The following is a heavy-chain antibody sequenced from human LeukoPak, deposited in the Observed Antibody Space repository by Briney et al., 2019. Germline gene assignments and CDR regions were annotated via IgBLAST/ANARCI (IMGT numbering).Heavy chain of an antibody. Sequence: PSETLSLTCTVSGGSIGSHYWNWIRQSPGKGLEWIGYIYYTGNTKYNPSLEVRVSMSVDTSKNHFSLNLNSVTATDTAVYYCARQRIAVADHFDLWGQGTLVAVSS. V-gene: IGHV4-59*08. D-gene: IGHD6-19*01. CDR1: GGSIGSHY. CDR3: ARQRIAVADHFDL. J-gene: IGHJ4*02. CDR2: IYYTGNT.